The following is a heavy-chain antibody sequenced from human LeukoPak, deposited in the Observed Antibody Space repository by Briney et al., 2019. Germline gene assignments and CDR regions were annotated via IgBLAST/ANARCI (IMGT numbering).Heavy chain of an antibody. Sequence: SETLSLTCSVSGGSISTYYWSWIRQPAGKGLEWIGRIYTTGGTNYNPSLKSRVTMSVDTSKNQFSLKLTPVTTADTAVYYCAREGHYYASGSGAFDIWGQGTMITVSS. CDR3: AREGHYYASGSGAFDI. V-gene: IGHV4-4*07. D-gene: IGHD3-10*01. CDR1: GGSISTYY. J-gene: IGHJ3*02. CDR2: IYTTGGT.